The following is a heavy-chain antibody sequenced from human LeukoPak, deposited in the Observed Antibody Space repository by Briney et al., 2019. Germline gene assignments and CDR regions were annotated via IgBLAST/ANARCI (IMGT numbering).Heavy chain of an antibody. CDR1: GYTFTDYY. J-gene: IGHJ5*02. D-gene: IGHD2-2*01. V-gene: IGHV1-2*02. CDR3: ARNAYCDSTNCYAWFDP. Sequence: ASVTVSFKSSGYTFTDYYIHWVRQAPGQGLEWMGWIVPHSGGTNYAQNYQGRITMTRDTSISTAYMEPSSLRSDDTAVYYCARNAYCDSTNCYAWFDPWGQGTLVTVSS. CDR2: IVPHSGGT.